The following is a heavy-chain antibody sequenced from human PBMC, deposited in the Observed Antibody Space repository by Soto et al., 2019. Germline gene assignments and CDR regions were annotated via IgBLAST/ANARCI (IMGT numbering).Heavy chain of an antibody. CDR3: VKQSGSGSYYNQYNWSDP. Sequence: HPGGSLRLSCAASEFTFRSYAMHWVRQAAGKGLEWVAVISYDGSNEYYADSVKGRFTIFRDNSKNTLYLQMSSLRDEDTAVYYCVKQSGSGSYYNQYNWSDPWGQGT. J-gene: IGHJ5*02. CDR2: ISYDGSNE. D-gene: IGHD3-10*01. V-gene: IGHV3-30-3*02. CDR1: EFTFRSYA.